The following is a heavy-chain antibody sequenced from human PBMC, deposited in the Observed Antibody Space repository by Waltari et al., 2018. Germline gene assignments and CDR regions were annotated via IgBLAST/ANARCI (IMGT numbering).Heavy chain of an antibody. Sequence: QVQLQESGPGLVKPSGTLSLTCTVSGGSISSPYCRWIRQPPGKGLEWIGYIYYSGSTNYTPSLKSRVTISVDTSKNQFSLKLSSVTAADTAVYYCARDRQGGRLDYWGQGTLVTVSS. D-gene: IGHD2-15*01. CDR2: IYYSGST. CDR1: GGSISSPY. CDR3: ARDRQGGRLDY. J-gene: IGHJ4*02. V-gene: IGHV4-59*11.